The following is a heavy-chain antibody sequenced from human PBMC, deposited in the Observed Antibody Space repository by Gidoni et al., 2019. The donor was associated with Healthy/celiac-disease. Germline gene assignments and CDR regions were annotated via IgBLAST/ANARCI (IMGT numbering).Heavy chain of an antibody. V-gene: IGHV3-11*01. CDR2: ISSSGSTI. Sequence: QVQLLESGGGLVKPGGSLRLSCAASGFTFSDYYMGWIRQAPGKGLEWVSDISSSGSTIYYADSVKGRFTISSDNAKNSLYLQMNSLRAEDTAVYYCARDFGSYYVFDYWGQGTLVTVSS. J-gene: IGHJ4*02. D-gene: IGHD1-26*01. CDR1: GFTFSDYY. CDR3: ARDFGSYYVFDY.